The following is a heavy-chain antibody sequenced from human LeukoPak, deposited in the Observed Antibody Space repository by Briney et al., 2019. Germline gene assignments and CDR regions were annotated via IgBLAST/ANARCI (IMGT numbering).Heavy chain of an antibody. CDR3: ARDLDTAMVSRCGY. V-gene: IGHV3-21*01. CDR2: ISSSSSYI. J-gene: IGHJ4*02. Sequence: GGSLRLSCAASGFTFSTYSMNWVRQAPGKGLEWVSSISSSSSYIYYADSVTGRFTISRDNAKNSLYLQMNSLRAEDTAVYYCARDLDTAMVSRCGYWGQGTLVTVSS. CDR1: GFTFSTYS. D-gene: IGHD5-18*01.